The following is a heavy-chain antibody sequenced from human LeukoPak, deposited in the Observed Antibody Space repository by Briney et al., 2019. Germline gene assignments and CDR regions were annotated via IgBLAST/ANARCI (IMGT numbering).Heavy chain of an antibody. CDR1: GYTLTSYY. CDR2: INPSGGST. CDR3: ARELAGDYYDSSGYYPFDY. J-gene: IGHJ4*02. D-gene: IGHD3-22*01. Sequence: ASVKVSCKASGYTLTSYYMHWVRQAPGQGLEWMGIINPSGGSTSYAQKFQGRVTMTRDTSTSTVYMELSSLRSEDTAVYYCARELAGDYYDSSGYYPFDYWGQGTLVTVSS. V-gene: IGHV1-46*01.